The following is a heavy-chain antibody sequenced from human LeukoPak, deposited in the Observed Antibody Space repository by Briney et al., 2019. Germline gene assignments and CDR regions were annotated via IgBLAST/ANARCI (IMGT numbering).Heavy chain of an antibody. V-gene: IGHV1-8*01. J-gene: IGHJ1*01. D-gene: IGHD6-19*01. CDR1: GYTFTSYD. CDR2: MSPNSGDT. Sequence: ASVKVSCKASGYTFTSYDFNWVRQATGQRPEWMGWMSPNSGDTGYAQKFQDRVTMTRNTSISTAYMELSSLRSDDTAGYYCATFIRTSSGWYAYFQHWGQGTLVTVSS. CDR3: ATFIRTSSGWYAYFQH.